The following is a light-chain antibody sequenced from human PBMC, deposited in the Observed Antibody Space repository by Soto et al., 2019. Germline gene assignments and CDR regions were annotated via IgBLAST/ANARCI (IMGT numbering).Light chain of an antibody. V-gene: IGKV3-20*01. CDR3: QQYDTLIT. J-gene: IGKJ5*01. CDR2: GVF. CDR1: QSLSSNY. Sequence: EIVLTQSPGTLSLSPGERATLSCRASQSLSSNYLAWHQQKPGQAPRLLIYGVFSRATGIPDRFSGSGSGTDFTLTINRLEPEDSAVYFCQQYDTLITFGQGTRLEIK.